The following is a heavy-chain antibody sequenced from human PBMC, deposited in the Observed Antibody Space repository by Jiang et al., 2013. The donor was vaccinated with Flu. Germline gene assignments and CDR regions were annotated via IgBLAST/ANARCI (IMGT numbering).Heavy chain of an antibody. V-gene: IGHV3-30-3*01. D-gene: IGHD6-13*01. CDR3: AREGPSSSWYGGYYFDY. J-gene: IGHJ4*02. Sequence: SGGGVVQPGRSLRLSCAASGFTFSSYAMHWVRQAPGKGLEWVAVISYDGSNKYYADSVKGRFTISRDNSKNTLYLQMNSLRAEDTAVYYCAREGPSSSWYGGYYFDYWGQGTLVTVSS. CDR2: ISYDGSNK. CDR1: GFTFSSYA.